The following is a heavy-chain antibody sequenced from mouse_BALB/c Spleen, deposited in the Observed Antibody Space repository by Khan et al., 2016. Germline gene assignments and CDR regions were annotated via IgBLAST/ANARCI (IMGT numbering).Heavy chain of an antibody. J-gene: IGHJ3*01. Sequence: QVRLQQSGAELARPGASVKMSCKASGYIFTTYTIQWVKQRPGQGLEWIGYINPASNYSNCNQKFKDKATLTADRSSTTAYMQLSSLTSEDSALYYCTRGDGNNAYWGQGTLVTVSA. D-gene: IGHD2-1*01. V-gene: IGHV1-4*01. CDR1: GYIFTTYT. CDR2: INPASNYS. CDR3: TRGDGNNAY.